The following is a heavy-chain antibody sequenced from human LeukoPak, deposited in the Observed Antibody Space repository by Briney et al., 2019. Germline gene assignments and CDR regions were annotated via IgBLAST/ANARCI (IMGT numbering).Heavy chain of an antibody. CDR1: GGSISSSSYY. D-gene: IGHD2-2*01. J-gene: IGHJ5*02. V-gene: IGHV4-39*01. CDR2: IYYSGST. CDR3: ARHSAAIFSNPNWFDP. Sequence: SETLSLTCTVSGGSISSSSYYWGWLRQPPGTGLEWIGSIYYSGSTYYNPSLKSRVTISVDTSKNQFSLKLSSVTAADTAVYYCARHSAAIFSNPNWFDPWGQGTLVTVSS.